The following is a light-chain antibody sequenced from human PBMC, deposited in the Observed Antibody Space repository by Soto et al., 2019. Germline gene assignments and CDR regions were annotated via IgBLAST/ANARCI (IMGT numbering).Light chain of an antibody. CDR1: SSNIGAGYD. CDR3: QSYDSSLRVRV. Sequence: QSVLTQPPSVSGAPGQRVTISCTGSSSNIGAGYDVHWYQQLPGAAPKLLIYGNSNRPSGVPDRFSGSKSGTSASLAITGLQAEDEADYYCQSYDSSLRVRVFGTVTKVTVL. V-gene: IGLV1-40*01. CDR2: GNS. J-gene: IGLJ1*01.